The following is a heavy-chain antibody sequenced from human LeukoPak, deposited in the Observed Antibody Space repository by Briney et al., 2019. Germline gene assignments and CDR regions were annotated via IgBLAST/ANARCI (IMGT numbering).Heavy chain of an antibody. CDR2: IYNTGSP. Sequence: KTSETLSLTCAVSGDAISRYYWTWIRQPPEKGLEWIGYIYNTGSPTYNPSLKSRVTMSIDTSKNQFSLKLSSVTAADTAVYYCARELPSAVPTFDLWGQGTLVSVSS. CDR1: GDAISRYY. D-gene: IGHD2-2*01. CDR3: ARELPSAVPTFDL. V-gene: IGHV4-59*01. J-gene: IGHJ4*02.